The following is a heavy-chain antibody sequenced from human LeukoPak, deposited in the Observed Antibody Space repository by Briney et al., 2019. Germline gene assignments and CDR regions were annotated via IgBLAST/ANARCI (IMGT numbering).Heavy chain of an antibody. Sequence: SETLSLTCAVYGGSFTNCYWTWIRQPPGKGLEWIGEIIHSGSANYNPSLKSRVTISLDTSKNQFSLTAADTAVYYCAILNNAPLGYCSGSSCYRNWFDPWGQGTLVTVSS. CDR1: GGSFTNCY. D-gene: IGHD2-15*01. CDR3: AILNNAPLGYCSGSSCYRNWFDP. J-gene: IGHJ5*02. V-gene: IGHV4-34*12. CDR2: IIHSGSA.